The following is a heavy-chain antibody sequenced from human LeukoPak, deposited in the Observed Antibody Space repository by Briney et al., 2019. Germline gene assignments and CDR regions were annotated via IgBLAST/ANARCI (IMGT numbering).Heavy chain of an antibody. D-gene: IGHD3-10*01. Sequence: PSETLSLTCTVSGGSISTYLWSWIRKPPGKGLEWIGYIYNSGNTNYNPSLKSRVTISVDRSKNQFSLKLSSVTAADTAVYYCARTLSGSFHSDYWGQGTLVTVSS. J-gene: IGHJ4*02. CDR1: GGSISTYL. CDR3: ARTLSGSFHSDY. CDR2: IYNSGNT. V-gene: IGHV4-59*01.